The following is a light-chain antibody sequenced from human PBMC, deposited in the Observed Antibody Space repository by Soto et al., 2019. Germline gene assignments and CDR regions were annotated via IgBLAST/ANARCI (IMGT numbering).Light chain of an antibody. CDR3: QQSSGTPRT. CDR1: RTINIY. CDR2: AAS. Sequence: DIQMTQSPSSLSASVGDRVTITCRASRTINIYLNWCQQKPGKAPKLLIYAASSLQSGVPSRFSGSGSGTDFTLIISNLQPEDFATYYCQQSSGTPRTFGQGTKVDIK. V-gene: IGKV1-39*01. J-gene: IGKJ1*01.